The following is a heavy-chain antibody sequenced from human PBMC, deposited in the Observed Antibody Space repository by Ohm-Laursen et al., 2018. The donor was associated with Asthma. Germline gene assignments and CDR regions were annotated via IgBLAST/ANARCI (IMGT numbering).Heavy chain of an antibody. V-gene: IGHV1-69*13. CDR3: ARAGRVVVPAAIHNWFDP. Sequence: ASVKVSCKASGGTFSSYAISWVRQAPGQGLEWMGGIIPIFDTANYAQKFQGRVTITADESTSTAYMELSSLRSEDTAVYYCARAGRVVVPAAIHNWFDPWGQGTLVTVSS. J-gene: IGHJ5*02. D-gene: IGHD2-2*01. CDR2: IIPIFDTA. CDR1: GGTFSSYA.